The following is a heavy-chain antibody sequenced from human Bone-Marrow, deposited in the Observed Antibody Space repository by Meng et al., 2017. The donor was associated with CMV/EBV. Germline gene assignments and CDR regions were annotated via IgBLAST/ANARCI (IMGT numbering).Heavy chain of an antibody. J-gene: IGHJ4*02. V-gene: IGHV1-2*02. Sequence: ASVKVSCKASGFTFTDYYIHWVRQAPGEGLEWMGWINSNTGGTKFPQTFQGRVTMTRDTSITTAYMELSRLRSDDTAVYFCARGLRQADYWGQGPLVTGSS. CDR3: ARGLRQADY. CDR1: GFTFTDYY. CDR2: INSNTGGT.